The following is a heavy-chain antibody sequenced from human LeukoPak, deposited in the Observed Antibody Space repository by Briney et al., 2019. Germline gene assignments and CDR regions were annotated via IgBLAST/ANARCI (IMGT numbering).Heavy chain of an antibody. V-gene: IGHV4-59*08. CDR1: GGSISSYY. D-gene: IGHD3-16*02. CDR3: ATTRTFGGVIGY. J-gene: IGHJ4*02. CDR2: IYYSGST. Sequence: SETLSLTCTVSGGSISSYYWSWIRQPPGKGLGWIGYIYYSGSTNYNPSLKSRVTISVDTSKNQFSLKLSSVTAADTAVYYCATTRTFGGVIGYWGQGTLVTVSS.